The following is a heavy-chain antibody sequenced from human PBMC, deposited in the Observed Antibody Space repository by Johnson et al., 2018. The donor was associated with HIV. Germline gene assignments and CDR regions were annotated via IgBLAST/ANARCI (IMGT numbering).Heavy chain of an antibody. CDR1: GFVFSDYH. CDR2: ISSGGSSI. J-gene: IGHJ3*02. Sequence: QMLLVESGGGLVKPGGSLRLSCVISGFVFSDYHMSWVRQAPGKGLEWISYISSGGSSIYYADSVRGRFTISRANAKNSLYLQMNNLRVEDTAVYYCARGSFCSSTSCYSWRSGSYSVAFDIWGQGTMVTVSS. D-gene: IGHD2-2*01. V-gene: IGHV3-11*04. CDR3: ARGSFCSSTSCYSWRSGSYSVAFDI.